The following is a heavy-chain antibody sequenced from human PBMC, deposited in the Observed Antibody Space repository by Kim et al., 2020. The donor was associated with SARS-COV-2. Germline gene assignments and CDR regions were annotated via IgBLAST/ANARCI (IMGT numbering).Heavy chain of an antibody. Sequence: SLKSRITINPDTSKNQFSLQLNSVTPEDTAVYYCAREELSSGWYLSYFDYWGQGTLVTVSS. D-gene: IGHD6-19*01. J-gene: IGHJ4*02. V-gene: IGHV6-1*01. CDR3: AREELSSGWYLSYFDY.